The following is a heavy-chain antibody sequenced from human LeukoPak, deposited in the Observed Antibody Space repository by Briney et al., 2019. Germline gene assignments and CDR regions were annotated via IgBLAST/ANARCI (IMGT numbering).Heavy chain of an antibody. CDR2: ISSSSSTI. Sequence: GGSLRLSCAASGFTFSSYSMNWVRQAPGKGLEWVSYISSSSSTIYYADSVKGRFTISRDNAKNSLYLQMNSLRAEDTAVYYCARDGGTDYDILTGPVDAFDIWGQGTMVTVSS. V-gene: IGHV3-48*04. J-gene: IGHJ3*02. CDR1: GFTFSSYS. D-gene: IGHD3-9*01. CDR3: ARDGGTDYDILTGPVDAFDI.